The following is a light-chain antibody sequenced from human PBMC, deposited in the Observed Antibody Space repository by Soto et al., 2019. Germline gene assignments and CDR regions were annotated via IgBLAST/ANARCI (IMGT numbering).Light chain of an antibody. CDR2: EVS. CDR1: SSDIGGYNY. V-gene: IGLV2-14*01. CDR3: SSYTSSSTLYV. J-gene: IGLJ1*01. Sequence: QSALTQHASVSGSPGQSITISCAGTSSDIGGYNYVSWYQQHPGKAPKVMIYEVSNRPSGVSNRFSGSKSGNTASLTISGLQAEDEADYYCSSYTSSSTLYVFGTGTK.